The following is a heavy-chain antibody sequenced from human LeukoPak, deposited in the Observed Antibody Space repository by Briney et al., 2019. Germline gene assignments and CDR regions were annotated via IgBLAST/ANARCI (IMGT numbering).Heavy chain of an antibody. Sequence: KSGGSLRLSCAASGFTFSDYYMTWIRQAPGKGLEWLSYISGSSTNTNYADSVKGRFTISRDNAKNSLYLQMSSLRADDTAVYYCAGVNPTSSGFYANWGQGTLVTVSS. CDR2: ISGSSTNT. J-gene: IGHJ4*02. D-gene: IGHD3-22*01. CDR3: AGVNPTSSGFYAN. V-gene: IGHV3-11*06. CDR1: GFTFSDYY.